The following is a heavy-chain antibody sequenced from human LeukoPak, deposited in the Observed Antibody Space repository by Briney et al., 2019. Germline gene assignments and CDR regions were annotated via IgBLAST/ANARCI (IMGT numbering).Heavy chain of an antibody. CDR2: ISTSGST. D-gene: IGHD2-21*02. CDR1: GGPISNYY. Sequence: PSETLSLTCTVSGGPISNYYWSWIRQPAGKGLEWIGRISTSGSTNYNPSLRSRVTMSVDTSKNQFSLRLTSLTAADTAVYYCATVTDPRYNYFDPWGQGTLVTVSS. CDR3: ATVTDPRYNYFDP. V-gene: IGHV4-4*07. J-gene: IGHJ5*02.